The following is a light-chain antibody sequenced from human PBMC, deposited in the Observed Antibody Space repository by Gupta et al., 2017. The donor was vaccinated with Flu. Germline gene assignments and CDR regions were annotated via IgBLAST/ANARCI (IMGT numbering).Light chain of an antibody. CDR1: QSISSN. CDR2: GAY. CDR3: QQYNNWL. Sequence: EVVLTQSPATLSVSPGERATLSCRASQSISSNLDWYQQKPGQAPRILIYGAYTRATGIPARVSGSGSGTEFTLTSSSLQSEEFAGYYCQQYNNWLFGGGTKVEIK. J-gene: IGKJ4*01. V-gene: IGKV3-15*01.